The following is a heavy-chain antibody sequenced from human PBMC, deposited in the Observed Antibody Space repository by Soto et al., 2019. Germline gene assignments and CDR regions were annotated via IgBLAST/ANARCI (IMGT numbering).Heavy chain of an antibody. CDR1: GGSISSSNW. V-gene: IGHV4-4*02. J-gene: IGHJ6*02. CDR2: IYHSGST. D-gene: IGHD3-3*01. CDR3: ARDGYYDFWSGYSPYYYYGMDV. Sequence: PSETLSLTCAVSGGSISSSNWWSWVRQPPGKGLGWIGEIYHSGSTNYNPSLKSRVTISVDKSKNQFSLKLSSVTAADTAVYYCARDGYYDFWSGYSPYYYYGMDVWGQGTTVTVSS.